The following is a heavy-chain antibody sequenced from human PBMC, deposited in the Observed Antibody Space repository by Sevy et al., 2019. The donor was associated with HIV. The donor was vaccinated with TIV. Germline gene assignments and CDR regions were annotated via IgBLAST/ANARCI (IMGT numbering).Heavy chain of an antibody. CDR3: AIQSGGDYEAYYFDY. J-gene: IGHJ4*02. D-gene: IGHD4-17*01. CDR1: GYTFTGYY. CDR2: INPNSGGT. Sequence: ASVKVSCKASGYTFTGYYMHWVRQAPGQGLEWMGRINPNSGGTNYAQKFQGRVTMTRDTSISTAYMELSRLRSDDTAVYYCAIQSGGDYEAYYFDYWGQGTLVTVSS. V-gene: IGHV1-2*06.